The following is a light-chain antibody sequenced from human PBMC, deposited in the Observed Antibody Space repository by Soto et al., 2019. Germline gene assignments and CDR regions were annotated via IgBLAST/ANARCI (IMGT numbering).Light chain of an antibody. CDR2: WAS. Sequence: DIVMTQSPESLAVSLGERATINYKSGQSVLYSSNNKDYLAWYQQKPGQPPKLLIYWASTRESGVPDRFSGSGSGTDFTLTISGLQAEDAAVYYCQQYSTHPFTFGPGTKVDI. J-gene: IGKJ3*01. V-gene: IGKV4-1*01. CDR1: QSVLYSSNNKDY. CDR3: QQYSTHPFT.